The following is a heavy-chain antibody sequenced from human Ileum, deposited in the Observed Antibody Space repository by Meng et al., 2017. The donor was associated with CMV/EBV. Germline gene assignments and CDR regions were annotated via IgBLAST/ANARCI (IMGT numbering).Heavy chain of an antibody. CDR1: TFSSYS. CDR2: ISSTSSYI. D-gene: IGHD6-13*01. V-gene: IGHV3-21*01. J-gene: IGHJ6*02. CDR3: ARDRLDYSTFWYRAGMDV. Sequence: TFSSYSMEWCSQAPGKGLEWVSSISSTSSYIYYADSVKGRFTISRDNAKNSLYLQMNSLRAEDTAVYYCARDRLDYSTFWYRAGMDVWGQGTTVTVSS.